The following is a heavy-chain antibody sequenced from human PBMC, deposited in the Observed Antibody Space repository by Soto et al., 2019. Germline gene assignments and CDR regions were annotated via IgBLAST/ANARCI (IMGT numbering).Heavy chain of an antibody. V-gene: IGHV4-39*01. D-gene: IGHD3-10*01. Sequence: QLPLQESGPGLVKPSETLSLTCTVSGGFIHSNYYYWGWIRQPLGKGLEWIGSIYYSGNTYYNPYLKSRVTISVDTSKNQSSLKLISVTVADTAVYYSARPRGSTSMYHWFDPWGQGTLVTVSS. CDR1: GGFIHSNYYY. CDR2: IYYSGNT. CDR3: ARPRGSTSMYHWFDP. J-gene: IGHJ5*02.